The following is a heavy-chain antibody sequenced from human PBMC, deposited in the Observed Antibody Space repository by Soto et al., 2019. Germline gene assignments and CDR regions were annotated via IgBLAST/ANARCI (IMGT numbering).Heavy chain of an antibody. J-gene: IGHJ4*02. CDR1: GFTFSSYA. Sequence: GGSLRLSCAASGFTFSSYAMSWVRQAPGKGLEWVSAMSGGGDITHYADSVRGRFTISRDNFKNKLYLLMNSLIAEDTDVYYCAKDRSGNTVFDYWGQGALVTVSS. V-gene: IGHV3-23*01. D-gene: IGHD1-26*01. CDR2: MSGGGDIT. CDR3: AKDRSGNTVFDY.